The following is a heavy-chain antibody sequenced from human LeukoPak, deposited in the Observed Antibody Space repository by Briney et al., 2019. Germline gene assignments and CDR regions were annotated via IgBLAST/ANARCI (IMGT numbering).Heavy chain of an antibody. D-gene: IGHD2-2*01. CDR1: GFIFNDYA. J-gene: IGHJ3*01. Sequence: GGSLILSCAASGFIFNDYAMHWVRQPPGKGLEWVSGITWDSATIDYADSVKGRFTIPRDNAKKSLYLQMNSLRPEDTALYYCAKQGPYCSSTSCSHAFNVWGQGTMVTVS. CDR2: ITWDSATI. V-gene: IGHV3-9*01. CDR3: AKQGPYCSSTSCSHAFNV.